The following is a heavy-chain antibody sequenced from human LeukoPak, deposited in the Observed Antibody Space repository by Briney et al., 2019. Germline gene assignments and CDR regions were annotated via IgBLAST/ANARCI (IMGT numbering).Heavy chain of an antibody. CDR1: GYTFTGYY. V-gene: IGHV1-2*02. Sequence: ASVKVSCKASGYTFTGYYMHWVRQAPGQGLEWMGWINPNSGGTNYAQKFQGRVTMTRDTSISTAYMELSRLRSDDTAVYYCAREDYGSGNYYYYMDVWGKGTTVTISS. CDR3: AREDYGSGNYYYYMDV. CDR2: INPNSGGT. J-gene: IGHJ6*03. D-gene: IGHD3-10*01.